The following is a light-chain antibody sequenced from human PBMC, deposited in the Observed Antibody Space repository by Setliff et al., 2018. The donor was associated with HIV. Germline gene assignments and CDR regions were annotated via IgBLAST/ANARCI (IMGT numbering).Light chain of an antibody. V-gene: IGLV1-47*01. J-gene: IGLJ3*02. CDR3: AAWDDSLSVWV. CDR1: NSNIGSNY. CDR2: RND. Sequence: QSVLTQPPSASGTPGQRVTISCSGSNSNIGSNYVYWYQQLPRTAPKLLIYRNDQRPSRVPDRFSGSKSGTSASLAISGLRSEDEADYYCAAWDDSLSVWVFGGGTKVTVL.